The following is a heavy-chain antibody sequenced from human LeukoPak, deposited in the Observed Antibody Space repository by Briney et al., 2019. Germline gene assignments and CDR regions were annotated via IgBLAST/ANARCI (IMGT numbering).Heavy chain of an antibody. V-gene: IGHV3-23*01. D-gene: IGHD3-10*01. CDR3: ATRYGSGSDY. Sequence: PGGSLRLSCAASGFTFSSYAMSWVRQAPGKGLEWVSGISGSGDNTYYADSVKGRFTISRDNSKNTLYLQMNSLRAEDTAVYYCATRYGSGSDYWGQGTLVTVSS. CDR1: GFTFSSYA. CDR2: ISGSGDNT. J-gene: IGHJ4*02.